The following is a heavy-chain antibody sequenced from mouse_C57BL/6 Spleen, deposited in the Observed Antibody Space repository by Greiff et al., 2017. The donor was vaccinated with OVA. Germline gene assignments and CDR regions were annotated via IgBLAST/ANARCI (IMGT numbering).Heavy chain of an antibody. J-gene: IGHJ4*01. CDR1: GYAFSSSW. CDR2: IYPGDGDT. V-gene: IGHV1-82*01. D-gene: IGHD1-1*01. Sequence: QVQLQQSGPELVKPGASVKISCKASGYAFSSSWMNWVKQRPGKGLEWIGRIYPGDGDTNYNGKFKGKATLTADKSSSTAYMQHSSLTSEDSAVYFCAREGGSYYSSSYEGSAMDYWGQGTSVTVSS. CDR3: AREGGSYYSSSYEGSAMDY.